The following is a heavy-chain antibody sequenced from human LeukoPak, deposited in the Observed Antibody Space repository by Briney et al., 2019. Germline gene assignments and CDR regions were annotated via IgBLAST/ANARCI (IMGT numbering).Heavy chain of an antibody. V-gene: IGHV3-21*01. Sequence: GGSLRLSCAASGFTFSSYSMNWVRQAPGKGLEGVSSISSSSSYIYYADSGKGRFNISRDTAKTSLYLHMNSLSAEDTAVYYCARDNPGDGPLLWFGDPSYYYYGMDVWGQGTTVTVSS. CDR3: ARDNPGDGPLLWFGDPSYYYYGMDV. CDR1: GFTFSSYS. J-gene: IGHJ6*02. CDR2: ISSSSSYI. D-gene: IGHD3-10*01.